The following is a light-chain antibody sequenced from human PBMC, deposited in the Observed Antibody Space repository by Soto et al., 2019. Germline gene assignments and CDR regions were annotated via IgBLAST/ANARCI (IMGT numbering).Light chain of an antibody. CDR3: QQYDNLPFS. CDR2: DAS. J-gene: IGKJ4*01. Sequence: DPQMSQSPSSLSASVGDRVTITCQASQDISNYLNWYQHKPGKPPKLLIYDASNLETGVQSRFSGSKSGTAFTFTITSLQPEDIATYYCQQYDNLPFSFGGGTKVEIK. V-gene: IGKV1-33*01. CDR1: QDISNY.